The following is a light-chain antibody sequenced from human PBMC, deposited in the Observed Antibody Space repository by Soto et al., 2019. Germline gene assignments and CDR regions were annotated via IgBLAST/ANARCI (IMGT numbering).Light chain of an antibody. J-gene: IGKJ1*01. CDR2: GAS. CDR3: QQYGSSFYWT. Sequence: EIVLTQSPGTLSLSPGERATLSCRASQSVSSSYLAWYQQKPGQAPRLPIYGASSRATGIPDRFSGSGSGTDFTLTISRLEPEDFAVYYCQQYGSSFYWTFGQGTKVEIK. CDR1: QSVSSSY. V-gene: IGKV3-20*01.